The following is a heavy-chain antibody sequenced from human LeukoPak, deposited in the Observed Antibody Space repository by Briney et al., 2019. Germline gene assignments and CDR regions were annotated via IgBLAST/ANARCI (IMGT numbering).Heavy chain of an antibody. CDR3: ARLLMVRGVPDAFDI. CDR1: GGSISSGGYY. D-gene: IGHD3-10*01. CDR2: IYYSGST. V-gene: IGHV4-31*03. J-gene: IGHJ3*02. Sequence: SETLSLTCTVSGGSISSGGYYWSWIRQHPGKGLEWIGYIYYSGSTYYNPSLKGRVTISVDTSKNQFSLKLSSVTAADTAVYYCARLLMVRGVPDAFDIWGQGTMVTVSS.